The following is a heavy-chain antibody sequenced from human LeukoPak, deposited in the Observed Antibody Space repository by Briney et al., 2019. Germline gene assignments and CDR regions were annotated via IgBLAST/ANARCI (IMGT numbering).Heavy chain of an antibody. CDR2: IYTSGST. Sequence: PSQTLSLTCTVSGGSISSGSYYWSWIRQPAGKGLEWIGRIYTSGSTNYNPSLKSRVTISVDTSKNQFSLKLSSVTAADTAVYYCARDKYYYDSCGYYIDYWGQGTLVTVSS. CDR3: ARDKYYYDSCGYYIDY. D-gene: IGHD3-22*01. V-gene: IGHV4-61*02. J-gene: IGHJ4*02. CDR1: GGSISSGSYY.